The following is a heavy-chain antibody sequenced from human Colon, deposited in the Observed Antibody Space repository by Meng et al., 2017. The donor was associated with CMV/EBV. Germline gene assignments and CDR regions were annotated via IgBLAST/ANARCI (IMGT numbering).Heavy chain of an antibody. CDR2: ISYDGSNK. D-gene: IGHD2-2*01. Sequence: GESLKISCAASGFTFSSYAMHWVRQAPGKGLEWVAVISYDGSNKYYADSVKGRFTISRDNSKNTLYLQMNSLRAEDTAVYYCARDKYQLLLRYYFDYWGQGTLVTVSS. V-gene: IGHV3-30*04. CDR1: GFTFSSYA. CDR3: ARDKYQLLLRYYFDY. J-gene: IGHJ4*02.